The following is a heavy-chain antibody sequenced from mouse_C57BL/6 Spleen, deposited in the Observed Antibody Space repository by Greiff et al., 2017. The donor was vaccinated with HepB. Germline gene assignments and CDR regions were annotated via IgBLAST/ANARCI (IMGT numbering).Heavy chain of an antibody. V-gene: IGHV1-54*01. J-gene: IGHJ2*01. CDR1: GYAFTNYL. CDR3: ARQGIDY. CDR2: INPGSGGT. Sequence: VKLQESGAELVRPGTSVKVSCKASGYAFTNYLIEWVKQRPGQGLEWIGVINPGSGGTNYNEKFKGKATLTADKSSSTAYMQLSSLTSEDSAVYFCARQGIDYWGQGTTLTVSS.